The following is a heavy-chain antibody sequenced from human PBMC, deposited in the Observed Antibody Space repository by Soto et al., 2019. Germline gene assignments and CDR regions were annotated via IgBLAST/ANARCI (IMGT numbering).Heavy chain of an antibody. Sequence: ASVKVSCKASGYSFTDYQIHWVRQAPGQGLEWLGRINPKSGGTSTAQKFQGWVTMTTDTSISTASMELTRLTSDDTAIYYCARGDSTDCSNGVCSFFYNHDMDVWGQGTTVTVSS. V-gene: IGHV1-2*04. CDR1: GYSFTDYQ. D-gene: IGHD2-8*01. CDR2: INPKSGGT. CDR3: ARGDSTDCSNGVCSFFYNHDMDV. J-gene: IGHJ6*02.